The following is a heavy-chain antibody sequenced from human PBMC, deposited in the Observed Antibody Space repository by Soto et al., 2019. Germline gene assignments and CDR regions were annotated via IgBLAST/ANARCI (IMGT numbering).Heavy chain of an antibody. Sequence: PGGSLRLSCAASDFTVSNNYMSWVRQAPGKGLEWVSLIYSGGRTSYADSVKGRFTISRGNSKNTLYLQMNSLRDADTAIYYCASRPGGDHPYFDYWGQGTQVTVSS. CDR1: DFTVSNNY. D-gene: IGHD2-21*02. J-gene: IGHJ4*02. CDR2: IYSGGRT. CDR3: ASRPGGDHPYFDY. V-gene: IGHV3-53*01.